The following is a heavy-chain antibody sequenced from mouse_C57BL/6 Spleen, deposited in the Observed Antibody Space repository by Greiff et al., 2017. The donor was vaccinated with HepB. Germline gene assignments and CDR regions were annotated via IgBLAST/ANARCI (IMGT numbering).Heavy chain of an antibody. CDR1: GFNIKDDY. CDR3: TAIADWYFDV. V-gene: IGHV14-4*01. CDR2: IDPENGDT. J-gene: IGHJ1*03. Sequence: VQLVESGAELVRPGASVKLSCTASGFNIKDDYMHWVKQRPEQGLEWIGWIDPENGDTEYASKFQGKATITADTSSNTAYLQLSSLTSEDTAVYYCTAIADWYFDVWGTGTTVTVSS.